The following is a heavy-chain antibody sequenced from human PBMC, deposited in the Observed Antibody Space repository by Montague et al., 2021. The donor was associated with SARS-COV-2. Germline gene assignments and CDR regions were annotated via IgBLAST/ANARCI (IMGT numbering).Heavy chain of an antibody. Sequence: SETLSLTCTVSDDSINNKTYFWDWIRQPPAKGLEWIGSIHYRGSTHYNPSLKSRLTISVDTSRNQFSLKLSSVTAADTAVYFCARTTVVTPYYYYAMDVWGQGTTVTVSS. CDR1: DDSINNKTYF. J-gene: IGHJ6*02. D-gene: IGHD4-23*01. CDR2: IHYRGST. CDR3: ARTTVVTPYYYYAMDV. V-gene: IGHV4-39*01.